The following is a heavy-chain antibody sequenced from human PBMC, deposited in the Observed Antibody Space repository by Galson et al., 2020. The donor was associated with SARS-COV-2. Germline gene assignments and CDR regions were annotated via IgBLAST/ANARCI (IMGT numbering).Heavy chain of an antibody. J-gene: IGHJ6*02. D-gene: IGHD3-10*01. CDR2: IYPGDSDT. V-gene: IGHV5-51*01. Sequence: GESLKISCKGSGYSFTSYWIGWVRQMPGKGLEWMGIIYPGDSDTRYSPSFQGQVTISADKSISTAYLQWSSLKASDTAMYYCARLSFGGLYYYYYGMDVWGQGTTVTVSS. CDR1: GYSFTSYW. CDR3: ARLSFGGLYYYYYGMDV.